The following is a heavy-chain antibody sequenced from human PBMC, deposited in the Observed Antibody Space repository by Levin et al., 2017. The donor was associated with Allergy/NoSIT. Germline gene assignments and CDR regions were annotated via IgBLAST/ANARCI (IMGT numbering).Heavy chain of an antibody. V-gene: IGHV6-1*01. D-gene: IGHD6-19*01. CDR3: ARKPHSSGWYVDGMDV. J-gene: IGHJ6*02. CDR1: GDSVSSNSAA. Sequence: SQTLSLTCAISGDSVSSNSAAWNWIRQSPSRGLEWLGRTYYRSKWYNDYAVSVKSRITINPDTSKNQFSLQLNSVTPEDTAVYYCARKPHSSGWYVDGMDVWGQGTTVTVSS. CDR2: TYYRSKWYN.